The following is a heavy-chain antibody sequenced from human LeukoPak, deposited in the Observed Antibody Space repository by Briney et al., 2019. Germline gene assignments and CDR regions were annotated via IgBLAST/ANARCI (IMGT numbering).Heavy chain of an antibody. CDR2: IYHSGST. Sequence: SETLSLTCAVSGYSISSGYYWGWIRQPPGKGLEWIGSIYHSGSTYYNPSLKSRATISVDTSKNQFSLKLSSVTAADTAVYYCARDIWLQVFGYWGQGTLVTVSS. D-gene: IGHD5-24*01. CDR3: ARDIWLQVFGY. J-gene: IGHJ4*02. V-gene: IGHV4-38-2*02. CDR1: GYSISSGYY.